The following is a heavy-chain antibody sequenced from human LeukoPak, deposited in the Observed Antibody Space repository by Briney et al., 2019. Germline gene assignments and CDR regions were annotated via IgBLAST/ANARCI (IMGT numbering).Heavy chain of an antibody. Sequence: GGSLRLSCAASGFTFSSYSMNWVRQAPGKGLEWVSSISSSSSYIYYADSVKGRFTISRDNAKNSLYLQMNSLRAEDTAVYYCARAYYDSSGYYYVYFDYWGQGTLVTVSS. CDR2: ISSSSSYI. CDR3: ARAYYDSSGYYYVYFDY. V-gene: IGHV3-21*01. J-gene: IGHJ4*02. D-gene: IGHD3-22*01. CDR1: GFTFSSYS.